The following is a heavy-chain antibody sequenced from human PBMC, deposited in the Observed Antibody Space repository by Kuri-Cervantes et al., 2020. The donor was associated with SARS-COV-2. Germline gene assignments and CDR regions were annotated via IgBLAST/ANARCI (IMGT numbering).Heavy chain of an antibody. CDR2: IYYSGST. Sequence: ESLKISCAVSGGSISSGGYSWSWIRQPPGKGLEWIGYIYYSGSTNYNPSLKSRVTISVDTSKNQFSLKLSSVTAADTAVYYCARLNDFWSGYPYGMDVWGQGTTVTVSS. CDR3: ARLNDFWSGYPYGMDV. J-gene: IGHJ6*02. CDR1: GGSISSGGYS. D-gene: IGHD3-3*01. V-gene: IGHV4-61*08.